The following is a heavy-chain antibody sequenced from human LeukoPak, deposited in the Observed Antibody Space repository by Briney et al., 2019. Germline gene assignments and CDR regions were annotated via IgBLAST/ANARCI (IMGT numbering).Heavy chain of an antibody. J-gene: IGHJ6*03. V-gene: IGHV3-13*01. CDR2: IGTASDT. CDR1: GFTLSIFA. D-gene: IGHD1-1*01. CDR3: ARGPPRGKYYYMDV. Sequence: GGSLRPSSAASGFTLSIFAMHGVRRPPGQGLWRVSTIGTASDTYYPGSVEGRFTLSRDNAKNSLYLQMNSLTAGDTAVYYCARGPPRGKYYYMDVWGKGTTVTVSS.